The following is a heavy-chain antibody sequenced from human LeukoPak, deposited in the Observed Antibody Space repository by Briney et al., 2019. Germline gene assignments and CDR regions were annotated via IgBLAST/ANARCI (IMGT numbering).Heavy chain of an antibody. CDR2: ISSNGGST. CDR1: GCTFSSYA. V-gene: IGHV3-64*01. Sequence: PGGSLRLSCAASGCTFSSYAMHWVRQAPGKGLEYVSAISSNGGSTYYANSVKGRFTISRDNSKNTLYLQMGSLRAEDMAVYYCARGSLAGSFDYWGQGTLVTVSS. D-gene: IGHD6-19*01. J-gene: IGHJ4*02. CDR3: ARGSLAGSFDY.